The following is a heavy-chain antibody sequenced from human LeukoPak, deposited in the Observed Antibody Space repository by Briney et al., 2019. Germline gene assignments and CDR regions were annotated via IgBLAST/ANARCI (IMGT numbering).Heavy chain of an antibody. V-gene: IGHV1-2*02. Sequence: GASVKVSCKASGYTFTGYYMHWVRQAPGHGLEWMGWINPKTLGTNYAQKFRGRVTMTRDTSISTAYMELSRLRSDDTAVYYCARECLVGWFDPWGQGTLVTVSS. D-gene: IGHD6-19*01. CDR3: ARECLVGWFDP. CDR1: GYTFTGYY. J-gene: IGHJ5*02. CDR2: INPKTLGT.